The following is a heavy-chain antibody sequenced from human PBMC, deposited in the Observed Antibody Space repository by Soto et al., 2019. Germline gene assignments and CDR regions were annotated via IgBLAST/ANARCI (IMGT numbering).Heavy chain of an antibody. V-gene: IGHV1-18*01. Sequence: ASVKVSCKASGYTFTSYGISWVRQAPGQGLEWMGWISAYNGNTNYAQKLQGRVTMTTDTSTSTAYMELRSLRSDDTAVYYCAVAAAGTDYYYYYGMDVWGQGTTVTVSS. CDR2: ISAYNGNT. CDR1: GYTFTSYG. D-gene: IGHD6-13*01. CDR3: AVAAAGTDYYYYYGMDV. J-gene: IGHJ6*02.